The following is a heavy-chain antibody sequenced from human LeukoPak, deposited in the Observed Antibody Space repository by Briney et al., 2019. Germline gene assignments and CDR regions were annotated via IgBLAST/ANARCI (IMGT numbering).Heavy chain of an antibody. CDR2: DYCGGNT. Sequence: KPSETLSLTCTVSGFSFTTDSYCWGWIRQPPGKGLEWIGYDYCGGNTNYDPSLKRRVTISVDTSKNQFSLTLTSVTAADTAVYFCARDHFGSLDSWGQGILVTVSS. CDR3: ARDHFGSLDS. J-gene: IGHJ4*02. V-gene: IGHV4-61*01. CDR1: GFSFTTDSYC. D-gene: IGHD3-10*01.